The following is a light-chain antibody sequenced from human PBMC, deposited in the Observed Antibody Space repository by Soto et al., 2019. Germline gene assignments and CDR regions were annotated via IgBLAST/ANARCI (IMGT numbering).Light chain of an antibody. Sequence: EIVMTQSPATLSVSPGERATLSCRASQSVSSDLAWYQQKPGQAPRLLIYDTSNRAAGIPARFSGSGSGTDFALTISSLEPGDSAVYYCQQREQWPTFGGGTKVDIK. CDR3: QQREQWPT. J-gene: IGKJ4*01. CDR2: DTS. V-gene: IGKV3-11*01. CDR1: QSVSSD.